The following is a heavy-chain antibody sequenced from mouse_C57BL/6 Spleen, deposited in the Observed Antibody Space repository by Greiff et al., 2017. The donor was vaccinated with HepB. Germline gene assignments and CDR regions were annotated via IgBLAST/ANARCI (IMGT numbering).Heavy chain of an antibody. V-gene: IGHV1-64*01. CDR2: IHPNSGST. J-gene: IGHJ4*01. Sequence: QVQLQQPGAELVKPGASVKLSCKASGYTFTSYWMHWVKQRPGQGLEWIGMIHPNSGSTNYNEKFKSKATLTVDKSSSTAYMQLSSLTSEDSAVYYCAREHNGSSYNYAMDYWGQGTSVTGSS. CDR3: AREHNGSSYNYAMDY. D-gene: IGHD1-1*01. CDR1: GYTFTSYW.